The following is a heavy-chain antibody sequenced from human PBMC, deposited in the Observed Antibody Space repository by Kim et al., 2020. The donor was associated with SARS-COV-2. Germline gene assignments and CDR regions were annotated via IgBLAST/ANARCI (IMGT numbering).Heavy chain of an antibody. D-gene: IGHD2-21*02. V-gene: IGHV3-21*01. J-gene: IGHJ4*02. CDR2: ISSSSSYI. Sequence: GGSLRLSCAASGFTFSSYSMNWVRQAPGKGLEWVSSISSSSSYIYYADSVKGRFTISRDNAKNSLYLQMNSLRAEDTAVYYCARSGLAYCGGDCYSFYFDYWGQGTLVTVSS. CDR3: ARSGLAYCGGDCYSFYFDY. CDR1: GFTFSSYS.